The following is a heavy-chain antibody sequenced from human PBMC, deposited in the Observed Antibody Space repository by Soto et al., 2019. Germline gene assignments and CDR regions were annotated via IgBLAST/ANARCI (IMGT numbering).Heavy chain of an antibody. CDR2: INHSGST. V-gene: IGHV4-34*01. CDR1: GGSFSGYY. Sequence: ASETLSLTCAVYGGSFSGYYWSWIRQPPGKGLEWIGEINHSGSTNYNPSLKSRVTISVDTSKNQFSLKLSSVTAADTAVYYCARDLWFGELLADYYYGMDVWGQGTTVTVSS. CDR3: ARDLWFGELLADYYYGMDV. D-gene: IGHD3-10*01. J-gene: IGHJ6*02.